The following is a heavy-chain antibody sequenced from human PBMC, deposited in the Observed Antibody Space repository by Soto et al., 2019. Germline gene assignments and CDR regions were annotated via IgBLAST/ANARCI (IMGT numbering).Heavy chain of an antibody. D-gene: IGHD5-12*01. CDR2: IKKDGSEK. J-gene: IGHJ4*02. CDR1: GFNFWKYL. Sequence: GGALGISSAGSGFNFWKYLVSWVRPAPGKGLEWVANIKKDGSEKYYVGSVVGRFTISRDNAENSLYLQMNSLRAEDTAVYYCARLYLAATITSLDYWGQGTLVTVSS. CDR3: ARLYLAATITSLDY. V-gene: IGHV3-7*01.